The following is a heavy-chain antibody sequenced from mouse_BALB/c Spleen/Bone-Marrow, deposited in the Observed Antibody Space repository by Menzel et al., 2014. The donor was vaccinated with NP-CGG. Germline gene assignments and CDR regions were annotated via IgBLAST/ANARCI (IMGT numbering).Heavy chain of an antibody. CDR2: IDPANGNT. J-gene: IGHJ4*01. CDR3: ARYGGRYYAMDC. Sequence: EVQLQQSGAELVKPGASVKLSCTASGFNIKDTYMHWVKQRPEQGLEWIGRIDPANGNTNYDPRFQGKATITADTSSNTAYLQLSSLTSEDTAVYYCARYGGRYYAMDCWGQGTSVTVSS. CDR1: GFNIKDTY. D-gene: IGHD1-1*01. V-gene: IGHV14-3*02.